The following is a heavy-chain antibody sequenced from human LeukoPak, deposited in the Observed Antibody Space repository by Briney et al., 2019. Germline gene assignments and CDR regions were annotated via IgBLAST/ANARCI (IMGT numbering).Heavy chain of an antibody. Sequence: SETLSLTCTVSGGSISSGSYYWSWIRQPAGKGLEWIGRIYTSGSTNYNPSLKSRVTISVDTSKNQFSLKLSSVTAADTAVDYCARDHGGMATSDYWGQGTLVTVSS. CDR3: ARDHGGMATSDY. J-gene: IGHJ4*02. CDR1: GGSISSGSYY. D-gene: IGHD5-24*01. CDR2: IYTSGST. V-gene: IGHV4-61*02.